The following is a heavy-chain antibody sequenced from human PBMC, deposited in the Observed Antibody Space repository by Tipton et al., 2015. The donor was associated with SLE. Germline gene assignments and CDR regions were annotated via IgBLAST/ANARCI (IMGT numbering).Heavy chain of an antibody. CDR2: IYDNGNT. CDR1: GDSISSSGYY. Sequence: TLSLTCTVSGDSISSSGYYWVWIRQSPGKGLEWVGSIYDNGNTYYNPPLKSRVTISVDTSKNQFSLKLSSVTAADTAVYYCARHRDWGRGYFDYWGQGTLVTVSS. CDR3: ARHRDWGRGYFDY. J-gene: IGHJ4*02. D-gene: IGHD3/OR15-3a*01. V-gene: IGHV4-39*01.